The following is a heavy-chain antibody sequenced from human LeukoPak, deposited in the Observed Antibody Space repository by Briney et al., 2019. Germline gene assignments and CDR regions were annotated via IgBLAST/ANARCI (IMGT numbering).Heavy chain of an antibody. CDR3: ARAKVTIDYYYYMDV. Sequence: GGSLRLSCAISGFTFDDYDMGWVRQAPGKGLEWVTGTNWNGDSTGYADSVKGRFTISRDNAKNSLFLQMNSLRAEDTALYYCARAKVTIDYYYYMDVWGKGTTVTVSS. V-gene: IGHV3-20*04. CDR2: TNWNGDST. D-gene: IGHD2-15*01. CDR1: GFTFDDYD. J-gene: IGHJ6*03.